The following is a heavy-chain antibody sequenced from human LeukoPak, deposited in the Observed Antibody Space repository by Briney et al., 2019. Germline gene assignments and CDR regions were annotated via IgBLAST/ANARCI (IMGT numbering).Heavy chain of an antibody. CDR1: GYTFTSYG. V-gene: IGHV1-18*01. Sequence: ASVKVSCKASGYTFTSYGISWVQQAPGQGLEWMGWISAYNGNTNYAQKLQGRVTMTTDTSTSTAYMELRSLRSDDTAVYYCAREGSSWNYYYYGMDVWGQGTTVTVSS. D-gene: IGHD6-13*01. J-gene: IGHJ6*02. CDR3: AREGSSWNYYYYGMDV. CDR2: ISAYNGNT.